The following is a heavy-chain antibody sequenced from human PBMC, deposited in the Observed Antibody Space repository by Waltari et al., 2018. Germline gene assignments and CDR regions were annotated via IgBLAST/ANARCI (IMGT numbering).Heavy chain of an antibody. D-gene: IGHD3-10*01. CDR2: INPNSGGT. Sequence: QVQLVQSGAEVKKPGASVKVSCKASGYTFTGYYMHWVRQAPGQGLEWMGCINPNSGGTNYAQKCQVRVTMTRDTSISTAYMELSRLRSDDTAVYYCARDQGVLWFGELLYLPDYWGQGTLVTVSS. CDR3: ARDQGVLWFGELLYLPDY. CDR1: GYTFTGYY. J-gene: IGHJ4*02. V-gene: IGHV1-2*02.